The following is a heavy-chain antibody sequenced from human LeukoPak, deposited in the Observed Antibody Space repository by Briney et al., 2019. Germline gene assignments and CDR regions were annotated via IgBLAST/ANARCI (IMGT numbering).Heavy chain of an antibody. CDR2: IKEDGTEQ. V-gene: IGHV3-7*01. CDR1: GFTFSNYW. D-gene: IGHD3-10*02. J-gene: IGHJ6*04. CDR3: AELGITMIGGV. Sequence: GGSLRLSCAASGFTFSNYWMSWVRQAPGKGLEWVANIKEDGTEQYYADSVKGRFTISRDNAKNSLYLQMNSLRAEDTAVYYCAELGITMIGGVWGKGTTVTISS.